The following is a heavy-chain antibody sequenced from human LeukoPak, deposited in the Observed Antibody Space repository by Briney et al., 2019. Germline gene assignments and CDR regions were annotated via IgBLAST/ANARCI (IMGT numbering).Heavy chain of an antibody. CDR2: IWYDGSNK. V-gene: IGHV3-30*02. CDR3: AKDKYCSGGSCYSGAFDI. J-gene: IGHJ3*02. CDR1: GFTFSSCW. D-gene: IGHD2-15*01. Sequence: PGGSLRLSCAASGFTFSSCWMSWVRQAPGKGLEWVAFIWYDGSNKYYADSVKGRFTISRDNSKNTLYLQMNSLRAEDTAVYYCAKDKYCSGGSCYSGAFDIWGQGTMVTVSS.